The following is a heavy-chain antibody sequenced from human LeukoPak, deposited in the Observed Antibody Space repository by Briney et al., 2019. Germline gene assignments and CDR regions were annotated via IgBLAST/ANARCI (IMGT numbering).Heavy chain of an antibody. Sequence: SETLSLTCAVYGGSFSGYYWSWIRQPPGKGLEWIGEINHSGSTNYNPSLKSRVTISVDTSKNQFSLKLSSVTAADTAVYYCARGRFLYYGSGKDSDWFDPSGEGTLVTVSS. J-gene: IGHJ5*02. D-gene: IGHD3-10*01. CDR2: INHSGST. CDR1: GGSFSGYY. V-gene: IGHV4-34*01. CDR3: ARGRFLYYGSGKDSDWFDP.